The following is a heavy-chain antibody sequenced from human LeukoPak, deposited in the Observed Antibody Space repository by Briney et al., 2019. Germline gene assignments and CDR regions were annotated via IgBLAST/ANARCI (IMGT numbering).Heavy chain of an antibody. Sequence: SQTLSLTCAISGDSVSSNSVTWDWIRQSSSRGLEWLGRTYYRSTWYNDYAVSVRGRITVNPDTSKNQFSLHLNSVTPEDTAVYYCARRLTQYDCFDPWGQGILVTVSS. CDR1: GDSVSSNSVT. J-gene: IGHJ5*02. CDR2: TYYRSTWYN. D-gene: IGHD2-2*01. V-gene: IGHV6-1*01. CDR3: ARRLTQYDCFDP.